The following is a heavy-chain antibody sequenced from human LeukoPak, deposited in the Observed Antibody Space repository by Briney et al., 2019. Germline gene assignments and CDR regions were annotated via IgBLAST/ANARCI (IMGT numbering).Heavy chain of an antibody. J-gene: IGHJ4*02. D-gene: IGHD6-19*01. CDR1: GSTFDDYG. Sequence: PGGSLRLSCAASGSTFDDYGMSWVRQAPGKGLEWVSGINWNGGSTGYADSVKGRFTISRDNAKNSLYLQMNSLRAEDTALYYCARVLPTSLIAVAGTSDYWGQGTLVTVSS. V-gene: IGHV3-20*04. CDR3: ARVLPTSLIAVAGTSDY. CDR2: INWNGGST.